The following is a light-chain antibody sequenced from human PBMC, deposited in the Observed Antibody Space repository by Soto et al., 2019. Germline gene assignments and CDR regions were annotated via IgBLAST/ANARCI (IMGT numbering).Light chain of an antibody. CDR3: QSYDNSLSGLHV. CDR2: DNN. CDR1: SSNIGASYD. Sequence: QSVLTQPPSVSGAPGQRVTISCTGSSSNIGASYDVHWYQQLPGTAPKLLIHDNNNRPSGVPDRFSGSKSGTSGTLAITGLQAEDEADYYCQSYDNSLSGLHVFGTGTKVTVL. J-gene: IGLJ1*01. V-gene: IGLV1-40*01.